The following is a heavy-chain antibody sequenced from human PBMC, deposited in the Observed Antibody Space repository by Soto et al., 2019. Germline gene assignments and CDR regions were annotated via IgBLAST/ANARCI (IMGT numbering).Heavy chain of an antibody. CDR1: GFTFSSYA. CDR2: ISGSSGST. CDR3: AKNTIFGVVKYWDYYGMDV. D-gene: IGHD3-3*01. V-gene: IGHV3-23*01. J-gene: IGHJ6*02. Sequence: EVQLLESGGGLVQPGGSLRLSCAASGFTFSSYAMSWVRQAPGQGLEWVSAISGSSGSTYYADSVKGRFTISRDNSKNTLYLQMNSLRAEDTAVYYCAKNTIFGVVKYWDYYGMDVWGQGTTVTVSS.